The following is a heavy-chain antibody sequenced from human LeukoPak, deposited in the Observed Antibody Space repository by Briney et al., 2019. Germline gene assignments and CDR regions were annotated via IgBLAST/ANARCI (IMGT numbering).Heavy chain of an antibody. CDR3: AKDLNYDFWSGLGN. J-gene: IGHJ4*02. CDR1: GFTFSSYG. V-gene: IGHV3-30*18. D-gene: IGHD3-3*01. CDR2: ISYDGTNK. Sequence: PGRSLRLSCAVSGFTFSSYGMHWVRQAPGKGLEWMAVISYDGTNKYYADSVKGRFTISRDNSKNTLYLQMNNLRAEDTAVYYCAKDLNYDFWSGLGNWGQGTLVTVSS.